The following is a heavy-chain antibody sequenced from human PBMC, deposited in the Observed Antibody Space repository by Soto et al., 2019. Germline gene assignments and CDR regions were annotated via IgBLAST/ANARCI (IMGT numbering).Heavy chain of an antibody. Sequence: GASVKVSCKASGYTFTSYAMHWVRQAPGQRLEWMGWINAGNGNTKYSQKFQGRVTITRDTSASTAYMELSSLRSEDTAVYYCARRIAAAPKAFDIWGQGTMVTVSS. D-gene: IGHD6-13*01. J-gene: IGHJ3*02. CDR1: GYTFTSYA. CDR2: INAGNGNT. CDR3: ARRIAAAPKAFDI. V-gene: IGHV1-3*01.